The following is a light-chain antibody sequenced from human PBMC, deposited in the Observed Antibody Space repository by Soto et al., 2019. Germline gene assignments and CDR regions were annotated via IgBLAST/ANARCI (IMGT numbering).Light chain of an antibody. CDR2: KAS. V-gene: IGKV1-5*03. J-gene: IGKJ4*01. Sequence: DIEMTQSPSTLSASVGHRVTITCRASQSISSWLAWYQQKPGKAPKLLIYKASNLESGVPSRFSGSGSGTEFTLTISSLQPDDFATYYCQQYNSYSLTFGGGTKVEIK. CDR3: QQYNSYSLT. CDR1: QSISSW.